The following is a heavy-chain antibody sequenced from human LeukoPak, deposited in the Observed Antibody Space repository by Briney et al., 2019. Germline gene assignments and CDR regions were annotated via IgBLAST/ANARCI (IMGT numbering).Heavy chain of an antibody. CDR2: INPNSGGT. Sequence: ASVKVSCKASGYTFTGYYMHWVRQAPGQGLGWMGRINPNSGGTNYAQKFQGRVTRTRDTSISTAYMELSRLRSDDTAVYYCARGEDYYDSSGYRSGAFDIWGQGTMVTVSS. CDR3: ARGEDYYDSSGYRSGAFDI. J-gene: IGHJ3*02. CDR1: GYTFTGYY. V-gene: IGHV1-2*06. D-gene: IGHD3-22*01.